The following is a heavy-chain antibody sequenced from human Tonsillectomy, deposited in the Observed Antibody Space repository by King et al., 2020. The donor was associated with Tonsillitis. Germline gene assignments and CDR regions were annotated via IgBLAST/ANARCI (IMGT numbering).Heavy chain of an antibody. V-gene: IGHV3-21*01. CDR1: GLTFSSYS. CDR3: ALSLRYYYYYMDV. Sequence: VQLVESGGGLVKPGGSLSLSCAASGLTFSSYSMNWVRQAPGKGLEWVSSISSSSSYIYYADSVKGRFTISRDNAKNSLYLQMNSLRAEDTAVYYCALSLRYYYYYMDVWGKGTTVTVSS. CDR2: ISSSSSYI. J-gene: IGHJ6*03. D-gene: IGHD3-3*01.